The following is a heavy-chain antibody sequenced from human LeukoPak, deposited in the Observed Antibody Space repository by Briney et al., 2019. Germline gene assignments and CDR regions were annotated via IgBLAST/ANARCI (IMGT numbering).Heavy chain of an antibody. V-gene: IGHV4-59*08. CDR2: FYNSGRS. D-gene: IGHD3-9*01. Sequence: PSETLSLTCTVSDDSISDYYRGWIRQPPGKGLEWIGYFYNSGRSTYNPSLKSRVTISVDTSKNQFSLKLSSVTAADTAVYYCARVHVLRYFDWLLSSSDFDYWGQGTLVTVSS. J-gene: IGHJ4*02. CDR1: DDSISDYY. CDR3: ARVHVLRYFDWLLSSSDFDY.